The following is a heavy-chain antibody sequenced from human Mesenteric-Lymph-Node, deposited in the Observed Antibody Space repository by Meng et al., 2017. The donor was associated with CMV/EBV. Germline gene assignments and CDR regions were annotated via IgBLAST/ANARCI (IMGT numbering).Heavy chain of an antibody. V-gene: IGHV1-69*01. J-gene: IGHJ4*02. CDR2: IIPIFGTA. D-gene: IGHD2-2*01. CDR3: ARFCSSTSCYGNFDY. CDR1: GGNFTKCA. Sequence: PGGNFTKCAMRWVRQAPGQGLEWMGGIIPIFGTANYAQNFQGRLIITADDSTSTAYMELSSLRSDDTAVYYCARFCSSTSCYGNFDYWGQGTLVTVSS.